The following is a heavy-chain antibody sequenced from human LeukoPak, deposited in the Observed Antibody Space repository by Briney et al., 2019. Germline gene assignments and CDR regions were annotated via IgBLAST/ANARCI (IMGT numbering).Heavy chain of an antibody. CDR2: MNPNSGNT. CDR1: GYTFTSYD. V-gene: IGHV1-8*01. CDR3: ATDRYFDWPPGY. Sequence: GASVKVSCKASGYTFTSYDINWVRQATGQGLEWMGWMNPNSGNTGYAQKFQGRVTMTEDTSTDTAYMELSSLRSEDTAVYYCATDRYFDWPPGYWGQGTLVTVSS. J-gene: IGHJ4*02. D-gene: IGHD3-9*01.